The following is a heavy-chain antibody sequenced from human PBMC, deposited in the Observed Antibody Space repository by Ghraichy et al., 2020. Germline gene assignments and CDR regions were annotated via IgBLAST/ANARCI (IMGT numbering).Heavy chain of an antibody. J-gene: IGHJ4*02. V-gene: IGHV1-24*01. CDR2: FDPEDGET. CDR3: ATEPAGTGDFDY. CDR1: GYTLTELS. Sequence: ASVKVSCKVSGYTLTELSMHWVRQAPGKGLEWMGGFDPEDGETIYAQKFQGRVTMTEDTSTDTAYMELSSLRSEDTAVYYCATEPAGTGDFDYWGQGTLVTVSS. D-gene: IGHD1-14*01.